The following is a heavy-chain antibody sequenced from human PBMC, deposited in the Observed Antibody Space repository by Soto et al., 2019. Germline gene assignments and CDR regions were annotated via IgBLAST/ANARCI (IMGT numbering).Heavy chain of an antibody. CDR1: GFTFSSYS. Sequence: GGSLRLSCAASGFTFSSYSMNWVRQAPGKGLEWVSYISSSSSTIYYADSVKGRFTIPRDNAKNSLYLQMNSLRAEDTAVYYCARDHEDSSSWSFGNWFDPWGQGTLVTVSS. V-gene: IGHV3-48*01. J-gene: IGHJ5*02. CDR2: ISSSSSTI. D-gene: IGHD6-13*01. CDR3: ARDHEDSSSWSFGNWFDP.